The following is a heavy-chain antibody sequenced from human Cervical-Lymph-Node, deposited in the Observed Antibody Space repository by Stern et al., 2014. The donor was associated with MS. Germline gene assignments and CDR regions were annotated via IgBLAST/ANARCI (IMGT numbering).Heavy chain of an antibody. J-gene: IGHJ4*02. Sequence: QMQLVQSGAEVKKPGASVKVSCKASGYTFTGYYIHWVRQAPGQGLEWMGWINANSGGPIYAQKFQGRVSMTRDTSISTAYMELSGLRPDDTAVYYCARNFASGSYYGYWGQGTLVTVSS. CDR2: INANSGGP. D-gene: IGHD3-10*01. CDR3: ARNFASGSYYGY. CDR1: GYTFTGYY. V-gene: IGHV1-2*02.